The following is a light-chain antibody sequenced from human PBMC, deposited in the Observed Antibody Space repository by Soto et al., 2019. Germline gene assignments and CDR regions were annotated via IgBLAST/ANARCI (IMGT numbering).Light chain of an antibody. CDR3: SSYTSSSTV. CDR1: SSDVGGYNY. Sequence: QPASVSGSPGQSITISCTGTSSDVGGYNYVSWYQQHPGKAPKLMIYDVSNRPSGVSNRFSGSKSGNTASLTISGLQAEDEADYYCSSYTSSSTVFGTGTKVTVL. J-gene: IGLJ1*01. V-gene: IGLV2-14*01. CDR2: DVS.